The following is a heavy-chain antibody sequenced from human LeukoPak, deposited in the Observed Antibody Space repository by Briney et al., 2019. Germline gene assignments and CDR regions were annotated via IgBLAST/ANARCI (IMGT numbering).Heavy chain of an antibody. CDR3: ARLVVPAARHFDP. Sequence: SETLSLTCAVYGGSFSGYYWSWIRQPPGKGLEWIGEINHSGSTNYNPSLKSRVTISVDTSKNQFSLKLSSVTAADTAVYYCARLVVPAARHFDPWGQGTLVTVSS. D-gene: IGHD2-2*01. CDR2: INHSGST. V-gene: IGHV4-34*01. CDR1: GGSFSGYY. J-gene: IGHJ5*02.